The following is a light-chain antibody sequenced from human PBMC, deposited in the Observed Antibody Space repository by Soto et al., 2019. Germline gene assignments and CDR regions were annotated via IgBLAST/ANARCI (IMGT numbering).Light chain of an antibody. V-gene: IGKV3-20*01. CDR3: QQYGSSPRT. J-gene: IGKJ1*01. CDR2: GAS. CDR1: QSVSSSY. Sequence: EIVLTQSPGTLSLSPGERATLSCRASQSVSSSYVAWYQQKPGQAPRLLIYGASSRATGIPDRFSGSGSGKDFTLTISRMEPEDFALYYCQQYGSSPRTFGQGTKVDIK.